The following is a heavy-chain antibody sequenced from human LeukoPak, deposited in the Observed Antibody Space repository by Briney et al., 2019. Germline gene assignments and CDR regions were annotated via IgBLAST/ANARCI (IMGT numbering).Heavy chain of an antibody. D-gene: IGHD3-9*01. CDR2: IYWNDDK. CDR3: AHRLLDRYLKRWHFDS. Sequence: SGPTLVNPTQTLTLTCTFSGFPPSTSGVGVGWIRQPPGKALEWLALIYWNDDKHYSPSLRSRLSITKDTSKNQVVLTMTNMDPVDTATYFCAHRLLDRYLKRWHFDSWGQGTLVTVSS. J-gene: IGHJ4*02. V-gene: IGHV2-5*01. CDR1: GFPPSTSGVG.